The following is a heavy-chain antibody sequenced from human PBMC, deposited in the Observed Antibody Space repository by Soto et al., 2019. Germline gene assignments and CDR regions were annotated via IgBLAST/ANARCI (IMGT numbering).Heavy chain of an antibody. D-gene: IGHD7-27*01. Sequence: GGSLRLSCAASGFSFSISPMHWVRQAPGKGPEWVALISYDGTNKFYADPVKGRFTISRDNSKSTLYLQVDSLRPEDAAVYYCARDPKTSGGQHWAFNYFDSWGQGTLVTVSS. CDR2: ISYDGTNK. V-gene: IGHV3-30-3*01. CDR3: ARDPKTSGGQHWAFNYFDS. J-gene: IGHJ4*02. CDR1: GFSFSISP.